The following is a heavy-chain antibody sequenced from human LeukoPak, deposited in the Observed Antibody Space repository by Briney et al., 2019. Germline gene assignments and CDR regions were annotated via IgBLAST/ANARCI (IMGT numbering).Heavy chain of an antibody. J-gene: IGHJ6*02. CDR3: ARDPSMADYYYHGMDV. D-gene: IGHD2/OR15-2a*01. Sequence: SETLSLTCTVSGGSISSYYWSWIRQPPGKGLEWIGYIYYSGSTNYNPSLKSRVTISVDTSKNQFSLKLSSVTAADTAVYYCARDPSMADYYYHGMDVWGQGTTVTVSS. V-gene: IGHV4-59*01. CDR2: IYYSGST. CDR1: GGSISSYY.